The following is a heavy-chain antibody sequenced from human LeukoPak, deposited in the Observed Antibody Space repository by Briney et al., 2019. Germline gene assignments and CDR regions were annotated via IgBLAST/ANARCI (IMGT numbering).Heavy chain of an antibody. V-gene: IGHV4-31*03. CDR2: IYYSGST. CDR3: ARDREVRGVILGYFDY. J-gene: IGHJ4*02. Sequence: SETLSLTCTVSGGSISSGGYHWSWIRQHPGKGLEWIGYIYYSGSTYYNPSLKSRVTISVDTSKNQFSLKLSSVTAADTAVYYCARDREVRGVILGYFDYWGQGTLVIVSS. CDR1: GGSISSGGYH. D-gene: IGHD3-10*01.